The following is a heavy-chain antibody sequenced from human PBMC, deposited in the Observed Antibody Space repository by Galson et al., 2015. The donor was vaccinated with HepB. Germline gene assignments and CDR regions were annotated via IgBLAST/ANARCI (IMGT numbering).Heavy chain of an antibody. V-gene: IGHV3-23*01. CDR3: AGQLTTDYYYYMDV. CDR1: GFTFSSYA. Sequence: SLRLSCAASGFTFSSYAMSWVRQAPGKGLEWVSAISGSGGSTYFADSVKGRFTISRDNSKNTLYLQMNSLRAEDTAVYYCAGQLTTDYYYYMDVWGKGTTVTVFS. D-gene: IGHD1-14*01. J-gene: IGHJ6*03. CDR2: ISGSGGST.